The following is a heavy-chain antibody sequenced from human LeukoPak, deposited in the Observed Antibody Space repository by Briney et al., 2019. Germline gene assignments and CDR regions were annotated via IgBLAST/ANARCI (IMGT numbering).Heavy chain of an antibody. D-gene: IGHD2-2*01. V-gene: IGHV1-2*04. CDR1: GYSFTTYW. CDR3: TRDHCTSINCYEYNYYGMDV. Sequence: GESLKSSCTGSGYSFTTYWIGCVRRAAGQGLEWMGWINPNSGGTESAQKFQGWVTMTRDTSINTAYMELSRLRSDDTAVYDCTRDHCTSINCYEYNYYGMDVWGQGTTVIVSS. CDR2: INPNSGGT. J-gene: IGHJ6*02.